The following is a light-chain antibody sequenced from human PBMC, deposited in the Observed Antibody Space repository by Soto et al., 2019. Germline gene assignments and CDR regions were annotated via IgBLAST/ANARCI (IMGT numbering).Light chain of an antibody. CDR1: QSISNL. Sequence: DIQMTQSPSTLSASVGDRVTISCRASQSISNLLAWYQQKPGKAPKLLVYKASSLESGVPSRFSGSGSGTEFTLTINSLQPDDFATYYCQQHNNYPITFGQGTRLEIK. CDR3: QQHNNYPIT. CDR2: KAS. V-gene: IGKV1-5*03. J-gene: IGKJ5*01.